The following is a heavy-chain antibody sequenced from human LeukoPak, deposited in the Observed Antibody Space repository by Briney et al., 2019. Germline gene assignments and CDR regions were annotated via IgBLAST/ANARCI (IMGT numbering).Heavy chain of an antibody. CDR3: AKDRRAYDPWYFDL. CDR2: ICSGGST. Sequence: GGSLTLSCAASGFTFNNYAMSWVRQAPGQGLEWVSAICSGGSTSYSDSATGRFPISRANSTDTLPLPMNRLRLEASAVYFCAKDRRAYDPWYFDLWGRGTLVTVSS. CDR1: GFTFNNYA. J-gene: IGHJ2*01. D-gene: IGHD5-12*01. V-gene: IGHV3-23*01.